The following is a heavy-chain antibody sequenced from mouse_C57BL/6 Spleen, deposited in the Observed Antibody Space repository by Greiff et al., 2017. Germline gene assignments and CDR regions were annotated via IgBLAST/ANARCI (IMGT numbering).Heavy chain of an antibody. CDR3: TTSTTVVATDWYFDV. D-gene: IGHD1-1*01. Sequence: VQLQQSGAELVRPGASVKLSCTASGFNIKDDYMHWVKQRPEQGLEWIGWIDPENGGTEYASKFQGKATITADTSSNTAYLQLSSLTSEDTAVYYCTTSTTVVATDWYFDVWGTGTTVTVSS. J-gene: IGHJ1*03. CDR1: GFNIKDDY. V-gene: IGHV14-4*01. CDR2: IDPENGGT.